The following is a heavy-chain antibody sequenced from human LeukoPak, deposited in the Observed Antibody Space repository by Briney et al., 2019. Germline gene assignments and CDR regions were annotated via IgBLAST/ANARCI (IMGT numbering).Heavy chain of an antibody. D-gene: IGHD6-13*01. CDR1: GFTVSSNY. CDR2: IYSGGST. Sequence: GGSLRLSCAASGFTVSSNYMNWVRQAPGKGLEWVSIIYSGGSTYYADSVKGRFTISRDNSKNTLFLQLNSLRAEDTAVYFCASAAAGTSYYYYGLDVWGQGTTVTVSS. J-gene: IGHJ6*02. V-gene: IGHV3-53*01. CDR3: ASAAAGTSYYYYGLDV.